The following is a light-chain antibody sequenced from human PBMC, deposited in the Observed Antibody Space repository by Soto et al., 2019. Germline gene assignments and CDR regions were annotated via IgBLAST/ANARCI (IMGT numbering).Light chain of an antibody. V-gene: IGKV1-5*03. Sequence: DIEMTQSPSTLSASVGDRVTITCRASQSISNWLAWYQQKPGKAPKLLIYKASTLESGVPSRFSGSGSGTEFTLTISSLQPEDFATYYCQQYNNFLSYTFGQGTKLEIK. J-gene: IGKJ2*01. CDR3: QQYNNFLSYT. CDR1: QSISNW. CDR2: KAS.